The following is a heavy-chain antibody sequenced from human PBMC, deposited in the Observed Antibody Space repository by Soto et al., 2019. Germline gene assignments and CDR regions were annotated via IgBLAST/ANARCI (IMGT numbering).Heavy chain of an antibody. CDR1: GYSFTDYD. CDR3: EVTTGS. Sequence: QVQVVQSRAEVKKPGASVKVSCKTSGYSFTDYDINWVRQAPGQGLEWMGWVSPDPGNAGYAQHLQGRLTLTTNTSINTAYMELNSLTSEDTAVYYCEVTTGSWGQGTMVTVSS. D-gene: IGHD1-1*01. J-gene: IGHJ4*02. V-gene: IGHV1-8*01. CDR2: VSPDPGNA.